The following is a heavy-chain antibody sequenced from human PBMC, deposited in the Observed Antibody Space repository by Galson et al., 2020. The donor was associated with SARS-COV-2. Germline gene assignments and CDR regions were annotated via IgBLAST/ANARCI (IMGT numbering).Heavy chain of an antibody. Sequence: ALHGESLKISCAASGFTFSSYWMHWVRQAPGKGLVWVSRIYSEGSSTSYADSVKGRFTISGDNAKNTLSLQMNSLRAEDTALYYCAKDLLSSGYYSTVDFWGQGTLVTVSS. CDR1: GFTFSSYW. CDR2: IYSEGSST. D-gene: IGHD6-19*01. V-gene: IGHV3-74*01. CDR3: AKDLLSSGYYSTVDF. J-gene: IGHJ4*02.